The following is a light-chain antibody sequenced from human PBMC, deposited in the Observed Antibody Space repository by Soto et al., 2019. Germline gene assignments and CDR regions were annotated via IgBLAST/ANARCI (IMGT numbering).Light chain of an antibody. CDR3: QRYNNAPPVT. CDR2: AAS. V-gene: IGKV1-27*01. J-gene: IGKJ3*01. CDR1: QDINND. Sequence: DIQMTQSPSSLSASVGDRVTITCRASQDINNDLAWYQQKPGKPPKLLIYAASTLQSGVPSRFSGGGSGTDVTHTIDSLQAEDVATYYCQRYNNAPPVTFGAGTKV.